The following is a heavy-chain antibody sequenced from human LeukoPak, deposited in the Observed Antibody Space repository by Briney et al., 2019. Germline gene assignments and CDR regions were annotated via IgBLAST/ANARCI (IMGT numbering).Heavy chain of an antibody. CDR1: GGSISSGNHY. CDR2: IYFNGNT. CDR3: VRHLTVLYYYIDV. J-gene: IGHJ6*03. D-gene: IGHD2-8*02. Sequence: PSETLSLTCTVSGGSISSGNHYWGWIRQPQGKGLEWIGTIYFNGNTYSTPSLKSRVTMSVDTSENQFSLKLSSVTAADMAVYYCVRHLTVLYYYIDVWGTGTTVTVSS. V-gene: IGHV4-39*01.